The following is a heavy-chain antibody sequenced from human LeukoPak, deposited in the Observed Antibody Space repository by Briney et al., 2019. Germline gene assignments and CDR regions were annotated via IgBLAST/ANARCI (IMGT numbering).Heavy chain of an antibody. Sequence: ASVKVSCEASGYTFTSYDINWVRQATGQGLEWMGWMNPNSGNTGYAQKFQGRVTMTRNTSISTAYMELSSLRSEDTAVYYCAREGGAAATRGFDYWGQGTLVTVSS. CDR3: AREGGAAATRGFDY. D-gene: IGHD6-13*01. CDR2: MNPNSGNT. V-gene: IGHV1-8*01. J-gene: IGHJ4*02. CDR1: GYTFTSYD.